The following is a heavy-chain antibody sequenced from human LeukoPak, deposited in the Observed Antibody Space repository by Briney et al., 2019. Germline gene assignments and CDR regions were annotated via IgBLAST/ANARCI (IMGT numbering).Heavy chain of an antibody. J-gene: IGHJ4*02. CDR1: GFIFSSDA. D-gene: IGHD5-24*01. CDR3: ARETDGLDY. V-gene: IGHV3-30-3*01. Sequence: GRSLRLSCAAFGFIFSSDAMHWVRQAPGKGLEWVALISYDGSNEYYADSVKGRFTISRENSKNTLYLQMNSLRPEDTAMYYCARETDGLDYWGQGTLVTVSS. CDR2: ISYDGSNE.